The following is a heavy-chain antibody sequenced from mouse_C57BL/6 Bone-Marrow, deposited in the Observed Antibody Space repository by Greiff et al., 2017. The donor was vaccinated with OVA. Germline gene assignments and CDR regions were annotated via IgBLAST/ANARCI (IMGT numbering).Heavy chain of an antibody. V-gene: IGHV2-2*01. CDR1: GFSLTSYG. D-gene: IGHD3-2*02. Sequence: VKLQESGPGLVQPSQSLSITCTVSGFSLTSYGVHWVRQSPGKGLEWLGVIWSGGSTDYNAAFISRLSISKDNSKSQVFFKMNSLQADDTAIYYCARKRRNSSGYGFAYWGQGTLVTVSA. CDR3: ARKRRNSSGYGFAY. J-gene: IGHJ3*01. CDR2: IWSGGST.